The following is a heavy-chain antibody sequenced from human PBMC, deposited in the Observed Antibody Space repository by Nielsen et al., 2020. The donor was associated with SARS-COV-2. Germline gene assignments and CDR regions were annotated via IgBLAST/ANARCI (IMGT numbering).Heavy chain of an antibody. Sequence: GESLKISCAASGFTFSSYSMSWVRQAPGKGLEWVGRIKSKTDGGTTDYAAPVKGRFTISRDDSKNTLYLQMNSLKTEDTAVYYCTTVRGWDYWGQGTLVTVSS. CDR1: GFTFSSYS. D-gene: IGHD6-19*01. CDR3: TTVRGWDY. CDR2: IKSKTDGGTT. J-gene: IGHJ4*02. V-gene: IGHV3-15*01.